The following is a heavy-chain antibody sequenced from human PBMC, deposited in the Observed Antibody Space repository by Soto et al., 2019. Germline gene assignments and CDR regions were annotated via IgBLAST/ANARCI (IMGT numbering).Heavy chain of an antibody. V-gene: IGHV3-74*01. CDR2: INSDGSTT. D-gene: IGHD1-1*01. Sequence: EVQVVEFGGGLVQPGGSLRLSCVGSGFTFSSYWMYWARQVPGKGPVWVSRINSDGSTTNYADPVKGRFTTSRDNAKNTVYLQMNSLRVEDTAGYYCVGGTGYWGQGTRVTVSS. CDR3: VGGTGY. CDR1: GFTFSSYW. J-gene: IGHJ4*02.